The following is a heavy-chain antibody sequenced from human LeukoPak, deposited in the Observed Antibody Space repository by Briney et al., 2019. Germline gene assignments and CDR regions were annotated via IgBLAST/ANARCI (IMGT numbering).Heavy chain of an antibody. CDR3: ARQGHIVVVPAALQYNWFDP. V-gene: IGHV4-38-2*02. Sequence: SETLSLTCTVSGYSISSGYYWGWIRQPPGKGLEWIGSIYHSGSTYYNPSLKSRVTISVDTSKNQFSLKLSSVTAADTAVYYCARQGHIVVVPAALQYNWFDPWGQGTLATVSS. D-gene: IGHD2-2*01. CDR2: IYHSGST. CDR1: GYSISSGYY. J-gene: IGHJ5*02.